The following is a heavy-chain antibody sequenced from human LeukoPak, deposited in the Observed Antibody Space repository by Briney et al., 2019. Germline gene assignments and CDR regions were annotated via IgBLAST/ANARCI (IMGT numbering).Heavy chain of an antibody. J-gene: IGHJ4*02. CDR2: INHSGST. CDR1: GGSSSGYY. D-gene: IGHD7-27*01. Sequence: SETLSLTCAVYGGSSSGYYWSWIRQPPGKGLEWIGEINHSGSTNYNPSLKSRVTMSVDTSKNQFSLKLSSVTAADTAVYYCARGVAPSFNRGGQYYFDYWGQGTLVTVSS. V-gene: IGHV4-34*01. CDR3: ARGVAPSFNRGGQYYFDY.